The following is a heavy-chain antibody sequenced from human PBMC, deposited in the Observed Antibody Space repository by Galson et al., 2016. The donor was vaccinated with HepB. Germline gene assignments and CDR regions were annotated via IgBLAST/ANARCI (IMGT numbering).Heavy chain of an antibody. D-gene: IGHD3-16*01. CDR3: ARECLGNWGSPTCVLGSDS. CDR2: IYTTGST. CDR1: GYSIRGGSYY. Sequence: TLSLTCTVPGYSIRGGSYYWSWIRQPAGKGLEYIGRIYTTGSTNYNPSLKRRVTISIHTSKNHFSLKLTSVTAAATAVDYCARECLGNWGSPTCVLGSDSWGQGTVVTVSS. V-gene: IGHV4-61*02. J-gene: IGHJ4*02.